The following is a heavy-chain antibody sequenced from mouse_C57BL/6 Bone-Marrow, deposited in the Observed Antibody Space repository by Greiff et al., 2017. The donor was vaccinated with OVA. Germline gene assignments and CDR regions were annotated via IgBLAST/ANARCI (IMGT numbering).Heavy chain of an antibody. V-gene: IGHV1-69*01. CDR1: GYTFTSYW. CDR2: IDPSDSYT. J-gene: IGHJ3*01. Sequence: QVQLQQPGAELVMPGASVKLSCKASGYTFTSYWMHWVKQRPGPGLEWIGEIDPSDSYTNYNQKFKGKSTFTVDQSSSTAYMPLSSLTSEDSAVYYCASAGYYGSRFSDWGQGALVTVS. D-gene: IGHD1-1*01. CDR3: ASAGYYGSRFSD.